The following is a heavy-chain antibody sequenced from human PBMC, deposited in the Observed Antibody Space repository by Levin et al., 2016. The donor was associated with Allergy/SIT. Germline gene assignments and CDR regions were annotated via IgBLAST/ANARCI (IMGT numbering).Heavy chain of an antibody. V-gene: IGHV1-69*02. CDR1: GGKFSSYS. Sequence: SVKVSCKASGGKFSSYSISWVRQAPGQGLEWMGRIIPVLGMTNYAQKFQGRVSITADKSTSTAYLMLSGLKAEDTAIYFCVNRWLEDFEYWGQGTLVTVSP. CDR2: IIPVLGMT. CDR3: VNRWLEDFEY. J-gene: IGHJ4*02. D-gene: IGHD5-12*01.